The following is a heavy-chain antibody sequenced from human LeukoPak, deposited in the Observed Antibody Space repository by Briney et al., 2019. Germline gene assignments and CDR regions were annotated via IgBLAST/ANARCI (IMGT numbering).Heavy chain of an antibody. J-gene: IGHJ3*02. D-gene: IGHD3-22*01. Sequence: GGSLRLSCAASGFTFSNYGMLWVRQAPGKGLEWVSFIRSDGSNKYYADSVKGRFTISRDNSKNTLYLQMNSLRAENTAVYYCAKEGDHYDSRDSGAFDIWGQGTRVTVSS. V-gene: IGHV3-30*02. CDR3: AKEGDHYDSRDSGAFDI. CDR1: GFTFSNYG. CDR2: IRSDGSNK.